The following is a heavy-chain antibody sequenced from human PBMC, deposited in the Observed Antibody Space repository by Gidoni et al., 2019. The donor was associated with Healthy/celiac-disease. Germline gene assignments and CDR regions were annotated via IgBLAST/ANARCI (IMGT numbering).Heavy chain of an antibody. CDR3: ARTIVGAIRRYWYFDL. CDR1: GSTFTSYG. V-gene: IGHV1-18*01. J-gene: IGHJ2*01. D-gene: IGHD1-26*01. Sequence: VQLVQSGAEVKTPGASVKVSCTASGSTFTSYGISWVRQAPGHVLEWMGWLSAYNGNTNYAKKLQGRVTRTTDTSTSTAYMELRSLRSDDTAVYYCARTIVGAIRRYWYFDLWGRGTLVTVSS. CDR2: LSAYNGNT.